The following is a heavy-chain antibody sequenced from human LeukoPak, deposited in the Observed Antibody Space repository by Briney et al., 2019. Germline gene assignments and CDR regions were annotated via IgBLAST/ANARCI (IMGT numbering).Heavy chain of an antibody. CDR1: GYTFTGYY. V-gene: IGHV1-2*02. CDR2: INPNSGGT. Sequence: ASVKVSCKASGYTFTGYYMHWVRLAPGQGLEWMGWINPNSGGTNYAQKFQGRVTMTRDTSISTAYMELSRLRSDDTAVYYCARELWFGEPAYYYMDVWGKGTTVTVSS. D-gene: IGHD3-10*01. CDR3: ARELWFGEPAYYYMDV. J-gene: IGHJ6*03.